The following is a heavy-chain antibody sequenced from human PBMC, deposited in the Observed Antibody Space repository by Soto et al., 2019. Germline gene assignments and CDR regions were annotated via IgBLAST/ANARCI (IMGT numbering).Heavy chain of an antibody. CDR2: IYYSGST. D-gene: IGHD5-12*01. CDR3: ATSGYSGYDYGMDV. J-gene: IGHJ6*02. Sequence: QVQLQESGPGLVKPSETLSLTCTVSGGSISSYYWSWIRQPPGKGLEWIGYIYYSGSTNYNPSLKSRVTISVDTSKNQFSLKLSSVTAADTAVYYCATSGYSGYDYGMDVWDQGTTVTVSS. CDR1: GGSISSYY. V-gene: IGHV4-59*01.